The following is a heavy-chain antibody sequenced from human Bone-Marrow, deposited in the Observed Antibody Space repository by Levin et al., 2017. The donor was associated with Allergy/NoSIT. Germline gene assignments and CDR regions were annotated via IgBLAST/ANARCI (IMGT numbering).Heavy chain of an antibody. V-gene: IGHV3-53*01. D-gene: IGHD1-14*01. CDR1: GFTVSNNY. CDR3: ARNVPVTDLGY. J-gene: IGHJ4*02. Sequence: GESLRLSCAASGFTVSNNYMTWVRQAPGRGLEWVSLIYSVGTTYYADSVKGRFTISRDSSKNTLYLQMNSLRAEDTAVYYCARNVPVTDLGYWGQGTLVTVSS. CDR2: IYSVGTT.